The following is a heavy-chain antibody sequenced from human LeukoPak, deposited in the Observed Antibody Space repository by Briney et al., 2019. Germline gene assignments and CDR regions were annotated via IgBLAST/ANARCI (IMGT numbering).Heavy chain of an antibody. CDR3: AREASLGGNQYPY. CDR1: EYTFTSYS. CDR2: ITTYNYKT. V-gene: IGHV1-18*01. Sequence: ASVKVSCKASEYTFTSYSMNWVRQAPGQGLEWMGWITTYNYKTNYSQNLQGRVTMTTDTSTRTAHMELRSLRSDDTAVYYCAREASLGGNQYPYWGQGTLVTVSS. D-gene: IGHD1-26*01. J-gene: IGHJ4*02.